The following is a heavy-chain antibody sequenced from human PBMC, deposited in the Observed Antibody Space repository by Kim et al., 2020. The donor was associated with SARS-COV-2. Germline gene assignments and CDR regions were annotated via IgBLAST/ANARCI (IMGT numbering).Heavy chain of an antibody. CDR2: IYYSGST. V-gene: IGHV4-31*03. Sequence: SETLSLTCTVSGGSISSGGYYWSWIRQHPGKGLEWIGYIYYSGSTYYNPSLKSRVTISVDTSKNQFSLKLSSVTAADTAVYYCARLPSSSIFGVVMHHDAFDIWGQGTMVTVSS. CDR3: ARLPSSSIFGVVMHHDAFDI. J-gene: IGHJ3*02. D-gene: IGHD3-3*01. CDR1: GGSISSGGYY.